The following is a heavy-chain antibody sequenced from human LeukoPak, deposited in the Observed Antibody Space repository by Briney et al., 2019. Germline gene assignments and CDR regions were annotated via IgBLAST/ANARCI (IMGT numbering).Heavy chain of an antibody. CDR1: GGSISSGSYY. J-gene: IGHJ1*01. CDR2: IYTSGST. D-gene: IGHD3-22*01. V-gene: IGHV4-61*02. CDR3: ASPRGDDSGGYYTWYFHH. Sequence: SETLSLTCTVSGGSISSGSYYWSWIWQPAGKGLEWIGRIYTSGSTNYNPSLKSRVTISVDTSKNQFSLKLSSVTAADTAVYFCASPRGDDSGGYYTWYFHHWGQGILVTVSS.